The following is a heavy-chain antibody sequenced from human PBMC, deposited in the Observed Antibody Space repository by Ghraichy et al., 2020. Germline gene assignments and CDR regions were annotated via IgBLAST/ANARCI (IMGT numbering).Heavy chain of an antibody. D-gene: IGHD3-10*01. J-gene: IGHJ4*02. Sequence: GGSLRLSCAASGFTFSNYAMSWVRQAPGKGLEWVSAISGSGGSTYSADSVKGRFTISRDNSKNTLYLQMNSLRAEDTAVYYCAKRRGQDRLWFMIDYWGQGTLVTVSS. CDR3: AKRRGQDRLWFMIDY. V-gene: IGHV3-23*01. CDR2: ISGSGGST. CDR1: GFTFSNYA.